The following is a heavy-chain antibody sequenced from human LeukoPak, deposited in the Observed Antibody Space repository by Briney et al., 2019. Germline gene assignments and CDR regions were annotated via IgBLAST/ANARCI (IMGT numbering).Heavy chain of an antibody. CDR2: ISAYKGDT. CDR3: ARVNDIAVVAAAAPHFEY. CDR1: GYTFISYG. Sequence: GASVKVSCKPSGYTFISYGISWVRQAPGQGLEWVGWISAYKGDTDYAQNFQGRVAMTTDTSTNTVYMELRSPRSDDTAVYYCARVNDIAVVAAAAPHFEYWGQGTLVTVSS. D-gene: IGHD2-15*01. J-gene: IGHJ4*02. V-gene: IGHV1-18*01.